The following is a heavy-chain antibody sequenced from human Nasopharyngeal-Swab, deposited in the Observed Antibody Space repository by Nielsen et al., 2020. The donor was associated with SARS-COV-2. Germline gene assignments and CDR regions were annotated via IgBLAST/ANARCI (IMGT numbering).Heavy chain of an antibody. CDR1: GFTFTSSA. CDR2: IVVGSGNT. Sequence: SVKVSCKASGFTFTSSAVQWVRQARGQRLEWIGWIVVGSGNTNYAQKFQERVTITRDMSTSTAYMELSSLRSEDTAVYYCAADSTRDDYGGNGVDYFDYWGQGTLVTVSS. D-gene: IGHD4-23*01. CDR3: AADSTRDDYGGNGVDYFDY. V-gene: IGHV1-58*01. J-gene: IGHJ4*02.